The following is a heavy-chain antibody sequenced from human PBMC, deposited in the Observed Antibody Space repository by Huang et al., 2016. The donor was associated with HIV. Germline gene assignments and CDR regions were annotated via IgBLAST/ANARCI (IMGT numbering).Heavy chain of an antibody. CDR3: AKGGGASPRLHAFDV. J-gene: IGHJ3*01. D-gene: IGHD5-18*01. V-gene: IGHV3-23*01. CDR2: SRGSGGGT. CDR1: GFTFSTYA. Sequence: EVQLLESGGGLVQPGGSLRLSCGDSGFTFSTYAISWVRQAPGNGLEWVSGSRGSGGGTYYADSGKGRFTISRDNSNNTRYLQMNSLRVEDTAVYYCAKGGGASPRLHAFDVWGQGTMVTVSS.